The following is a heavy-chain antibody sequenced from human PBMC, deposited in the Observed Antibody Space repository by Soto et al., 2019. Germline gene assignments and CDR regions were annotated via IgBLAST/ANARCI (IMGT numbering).Heavy chain of an antibody. CDR3: ARRAYSSGPCDS. CDR1: GYNFQNYW. J-gene: IGHJ4*02. CDR2: IYPGDSDT. V-gene: IGHV5-51*01. Sequence: EVQLDQSGAEVKKPGESLKISCKGSGYNFQNYWIAWVRQLPGKGPEWMGMIYPGDSDTKYSPSFAGRVVISADKAANTADLQWSGVQASDDAIYYCARRAYSSGPCDSWCQGTLVTVSS. D-gene: IGHD3-22*01.